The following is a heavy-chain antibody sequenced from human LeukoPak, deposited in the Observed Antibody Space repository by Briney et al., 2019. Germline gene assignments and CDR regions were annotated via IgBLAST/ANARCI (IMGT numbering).Heavy chain of an antibody. D-gene: IGHD3-10*01. CDR2: INPNNGDT. V-gene: IGHV1-2*02. CDR1: GYTFTGYF. CDR3: ARDLYGSGSSNWSDP. J-gene: IGHJ5*02. Sequence: ASVKVSCKASGYTFTGYFMHWVRQAPGQGLEWMGWINPNNGDTNYAQTFQGRVTMTRDTSISAAYMELSNLRSDDTAMFYCARDLYGSGSSNWSDPWGQGTLVTVSS.